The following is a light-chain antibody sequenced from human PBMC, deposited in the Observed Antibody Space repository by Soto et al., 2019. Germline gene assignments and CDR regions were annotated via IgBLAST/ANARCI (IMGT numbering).Light chain of an antibody. V-gene: IGKV3-15*01. Sequence: EIVLTQPPGTLSLSPGERSTLSCRASQSVSSSYLAWYQQKPGQAPRLLIYGASTRATGIPARFSGSGSGTEFTLTIRRLQSEDFAVYYCQQYNNWPPWTFGQGTKVDIK. CDR2: GAS. J-gene: IGKJ1*01. CDR1: QSVSSSY. CDR3: QQYNNWPPWT.